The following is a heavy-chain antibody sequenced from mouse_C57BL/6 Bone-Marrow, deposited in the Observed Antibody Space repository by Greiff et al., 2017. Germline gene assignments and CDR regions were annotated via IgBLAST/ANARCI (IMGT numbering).Heavy chain of an antibody. CDR3: ARSGSSGYAMDY. J-gene: IGHJ4*01. D-gene: IGHD3-2*02. Sequence: EVKLMESGPELVKPGASVKISCKASGYSFTDYNMNWVKQSNGKSLEWIGVINPNYGTTSYNQKFKGQATLTVDQSSSTAYMQLNSLTSEDSAVYYCARSGSSGYAMDYWGQGTSVTVSS. CDR1: GYSFTDYN. CDR2: INPNYGTT. V-gene: IGHV1-39*01.